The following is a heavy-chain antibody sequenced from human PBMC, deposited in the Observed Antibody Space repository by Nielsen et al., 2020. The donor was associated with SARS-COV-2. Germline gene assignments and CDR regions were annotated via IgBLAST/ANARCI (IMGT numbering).Heavy chain of an antibody. CDR2: ISGSGGST. CDR1: GFTFSSYA. J-gene: IGHJ4*02. Sequence: GESLKISCAASGFTFSSYAMSWVRQAPGKGLEWVSAISGSGGSTYYADSVKGRFTISRDKSKNTLYLQMNSLKAEDTAVYYCARDGDVRYCSGGSCYSRFDYWGQGTLVTVSS. D-gene: IGHD2-15*01. CDR3: ARDGDVRYCSGGSCYSRFDY. V-gene: IGHV3-23*01.